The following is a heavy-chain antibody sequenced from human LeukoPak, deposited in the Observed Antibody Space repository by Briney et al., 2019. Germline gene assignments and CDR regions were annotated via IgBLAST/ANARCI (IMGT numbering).Heavy chain of an antibody. CDR3: ARDGDSEWTGVSAFDV. J-gene: IGHJ3*01. D-gene: IGHD7-27*01. Sequence: SVKVSCKASGGTFSSYTISWVRQAPGQGLEWMGRIIPILGIANYAQKFQGRVTITADKSTSTAYMELSSLRSEDTAVYYCARDGDSEWTGVSAFDVWGQGTMVTVSS. V-gene: IGHV1-69*04. CDR2: IIPILGIA. CDR1: GGTFSSYT.